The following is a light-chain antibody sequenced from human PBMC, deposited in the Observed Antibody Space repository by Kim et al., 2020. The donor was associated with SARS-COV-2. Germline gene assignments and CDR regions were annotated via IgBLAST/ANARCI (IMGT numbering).Light chain of an antibody. CDR1: SGTIANNF. V-gene: IGLV6-57*03. J-gene: IGLJ3*02. CDR2: EDD. CDR3: QSFDDDNWV. Sequence: GKTVTISCTRSSGTIANNFVQWYQQRPGSAPTIVISEDDQRPSGVPERFSGSIDSSSNSASLTISGLKTEDEASYYCQSFDDDNWVFGGGTQLTVL.